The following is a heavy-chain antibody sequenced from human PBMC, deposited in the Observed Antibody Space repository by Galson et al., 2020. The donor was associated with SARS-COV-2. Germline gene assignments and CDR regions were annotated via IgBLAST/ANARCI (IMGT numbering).Heavy chain of an antibody. CDR1: GGSISSSSYY. Sequence: SETLSLTCTVSGGSISSSSYYWGWIRQPPGKGLEWIGSIYYSGSTYYNPSLKSRVTISVDTSKNQFSLKLSSVTAADTAVYYCARATIFRSYYYYYYMDVWGKGTTVTVSS. D-gene: IGHD3-9*01. J-gene: IGHJ6*03. V-gene: IGHV4-39*01. CDR2: IYYSGST. CDR3: ARATIFRSYYYYYYMDV.